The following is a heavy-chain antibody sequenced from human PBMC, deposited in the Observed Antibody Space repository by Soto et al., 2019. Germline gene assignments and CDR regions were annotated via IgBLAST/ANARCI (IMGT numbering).Heavy chain of an antibody. CDR2: ISYDGSNR. Sequence: QVQLVESGGGVVQPGRSLRLSCAASGFTFDTYGMHWVRQAPGKGLAGVAVISYDGSNRYYADSVKGRFTISRDNSKNTLYLQMNSLRSEDTAVYYCAKDHIVAAAPDYWGQGTLVTVSS. CDR3: AKDHIVAAAPDY. CDR1: GFTFDTYG. J-gene: IGHJ4*02. D-gene: IGHD2-2*01. V-gene: IGHV3-30*18.